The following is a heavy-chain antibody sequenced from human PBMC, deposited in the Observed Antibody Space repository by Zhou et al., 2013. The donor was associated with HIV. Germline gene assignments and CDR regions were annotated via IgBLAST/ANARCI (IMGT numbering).Heavy chain of an antibody. CDR3: ARDPSRYYGSGSYTNDAFDI. Sequence: QVQLVQSGAEVKKPGASVKVSCKASGYTFTGYYMHWVRQAPGQGLEWMGWINPNSGGTNYAQKFQGRVTMTRDTSISTAYMELSRLRSDDTAVYYCARDPSRYYGSGSYTNDAFDIWGQGTMVTVSS. V-gene: IGHV1-2*02. D-gene: IGHD3-10*01. CDR1: GYTFTGYY. J-gene: IGHJ3*02. CDR2: INPNSGGT.